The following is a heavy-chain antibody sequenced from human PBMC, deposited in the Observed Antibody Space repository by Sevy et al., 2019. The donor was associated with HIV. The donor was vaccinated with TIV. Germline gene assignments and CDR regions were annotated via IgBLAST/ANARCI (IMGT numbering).Heavy chain of an antibody. D-gene: IGHD3-3*01. CDR2: IIPIFGTA. CDR3: AGGGTFWSGYPDYYYYYMDV. CDR1: GGTFSSYA. V-gene: IGHV1-69*06. J-gene: IGHJ6*03. Sequence: ASVKVSCKASGGTFSSYAISWVRQAPGQGLEWMGGIIPIFGTANYAQKFQGRVTITADKSTTTAYMELNSLRSEDTAVYYCAGGGTFWSGYPDYYYYYMDVWGKGTTVTVSS.